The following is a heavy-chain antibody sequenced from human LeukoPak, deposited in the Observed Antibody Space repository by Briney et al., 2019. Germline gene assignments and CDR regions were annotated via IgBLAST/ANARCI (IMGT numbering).Heavy chain of an antibody. CDR2: ISGSGMTT. Sequence: QTGGSLRLSCAASGLTFINYAMSWVRQAPGKGLEWVSAISGSGMTTYYADSVKGRFTISRDNSKNTLYLQMNSLRAEDTAVYYCAKRDGSGYSHYFDYWGQGTLVTVSS. V-gene: IGHV3-23*01. CDR1: GLTFINYA. D-gene: IGHD3-22*01. J-gene: IGHJ4*02. CDR3: AKRDGSGYSHYFDY.